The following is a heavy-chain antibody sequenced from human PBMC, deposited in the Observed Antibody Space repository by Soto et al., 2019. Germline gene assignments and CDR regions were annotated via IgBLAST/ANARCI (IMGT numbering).Heavy chain of an antibody. CDR3: ARVGGYCSSTSCYIDWFDP. J-gene: IGHJ5*02. V-gene: IGHV3-7*01. Sequence: GGSLRLSCAASGFTFSSYWMSWVRQAPGKGLEWVANIKQDGSEKYYVDSVKGRFTISRDKAKNSLYLQMNSLRAEDTAVYYCARVGGYCSSTSCYIDWFDPWGQGTLVTVSS. D-gene: IGHD2-2*02. CDR2: IKQDGSEK. CDR1: GFTFSSYW.